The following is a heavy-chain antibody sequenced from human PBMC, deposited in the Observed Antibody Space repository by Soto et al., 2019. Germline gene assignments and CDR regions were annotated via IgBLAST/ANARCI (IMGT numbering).Heavy chain of an antibody. CDR1: GFTFSSYA. V-gene: IGHV3-23*01. CDR2: ISGSGGTT. Sequence: EVQLLESGGGLVQPGGSLRLSCAASGFTFSSYAMSWVRQAPGKGLEWVSAISGSGGTTYYADSVKGRFTISRDNSKNTLYLQMNSLRAEDTAVYYCASRGYSYGRHYWGQGTLVTVSS. J-gene: IGHJ4*02. D-gene: IGHD5-18*01. CDR3: ASRGYSYGRHY.